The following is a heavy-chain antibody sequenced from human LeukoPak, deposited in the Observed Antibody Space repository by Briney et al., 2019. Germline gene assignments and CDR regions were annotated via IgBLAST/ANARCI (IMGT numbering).Heavy chain of an antibody. CDR3: ARTTESHSWRTRYYSYYMDV. Sequence: ASVKVSCKASGYSFTSHYMHWVRHAPGQGLEWLGLINPSGSSTLYAQKFQGRVTMTRDMSTTTDYMEMSSLRSEDTAVYYCARTTESHSWRTRYYSYYMDVWGKGATVTVSS. V-gene: IGHV1-46*01. CDR1: GYSFTSHY. J-gene: IGHJ6*03. D-gene: IGHD6-13*01. CDR2: INPSGSST.